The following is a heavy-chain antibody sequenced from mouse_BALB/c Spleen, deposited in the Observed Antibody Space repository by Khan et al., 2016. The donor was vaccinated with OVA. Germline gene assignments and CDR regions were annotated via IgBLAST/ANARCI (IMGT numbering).Heavy chain of an antibody. CDR2: IYPGSNNT. Sequence: QIQLVQSGAELARPGASVKLSCKASGYTFTDYNINWVKQRTGQGLEWIGEIYPGSNNTYYNEKFKGKATLTADKSSITAYMQLRSLTSEDSAVYFCARERGAWFPYWGQGTLVTVSA. J-gene: IGHJ3*01. V-gene: IGHV1-77*01. CDR3: ARERGAWFPY. CDR1: GYTFTDYN.